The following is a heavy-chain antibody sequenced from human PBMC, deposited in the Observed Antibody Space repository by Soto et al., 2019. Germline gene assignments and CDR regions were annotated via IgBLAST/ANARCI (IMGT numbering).Heavy chain of an antibody. CDR3: AKDRSSRYLSGLFFDV. Sequence: GGSLRLSCAASGFTFSSYSMNWVRQAPGKGLEWVSSISSSSSYIYYADSVKGRFTISRDNAKNSLYLQMNSLRAEDTAVYYCAKDRSSRYLSGLFFDVWGTGIVVTVTT. D-gene: IGHD1-26*01. CDR1: GFTFSSYS. J-gene: IGHJ4*02. CDR2: ISSSSSYI. V-gene: IGHV3-21*04.